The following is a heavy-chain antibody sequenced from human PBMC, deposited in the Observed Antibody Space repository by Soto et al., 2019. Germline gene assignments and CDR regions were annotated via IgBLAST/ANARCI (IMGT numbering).Heavy chain of an antibody. J-gene: IGHJ3*02. CDR3: ARDYSGYGSRAFDI. D-gene: IGHD5-12*01. Sequence: SETLSLTCTVSGGSISSYYWSWIRQPPGKGLEWIGHIYYSGSTNYNPSLKSRVTISVDTSKNQFSLKLSSVTAADTAVYYCARDYSGYGSRAFDIWGQGTMVTVSS. CDR1: GGSISSYY. V-gene: IGHV4-59*01. CDR2: IYYSGST.